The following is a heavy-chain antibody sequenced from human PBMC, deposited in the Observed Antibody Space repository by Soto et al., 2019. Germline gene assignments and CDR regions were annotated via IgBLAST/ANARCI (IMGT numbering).Heavy chain of an antibody. CDR3: ARGRAITGTMPS. CDR2: MNPNTGNT. D-gene: IGHD1-20*01. V-gene: IGHV1-8*01. J-gene: IGHJ5*02. Sequence: QVQLVQSGAEVKKHGASVKVSCKASGYTFTSYDINWVRQATGQGLEWMGWMNPNTGNTGYAQKFKGRVTMTRNTAISTAYMELSSLRSEDTAVYYCARGRAITGTMPSWGQGTLVTVSS. CDR1: GYTFTSYD.